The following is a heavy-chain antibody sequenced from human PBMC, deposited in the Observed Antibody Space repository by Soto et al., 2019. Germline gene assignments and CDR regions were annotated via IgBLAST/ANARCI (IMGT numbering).Heavy chain of an antibody. V-gene: IGHV4-31*03. D-gene: IGHD2-15*01. CDR3: ARDDCSGGSCYIDY. CDR1: DDSVSSYGYY. J-gene: IGHJ4*02. CDR2: ISYSGST. Sequence: SETLSLTCTVSDDSVSSYGYYWTWIRQHPGKGLEWIGYISYSGSTFYNPSLKSRVTIPVDTSKNQFSLMLSDVTAADTALYYCARDDCSGGSCYIDYWGQGTLVTVSS.